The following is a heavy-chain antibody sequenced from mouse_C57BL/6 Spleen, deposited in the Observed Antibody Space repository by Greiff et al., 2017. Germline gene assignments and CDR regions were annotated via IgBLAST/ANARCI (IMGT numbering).Heavy chain of an antibody. CDR1: GFSLTSYG. D-gene: IGHD4-1*01. J-gene: IGHJ4*01. CDR2: IWRGGST. Sequence: VQLPESGPGLVQPSQSLSITCTVSGFSLTSYGVHWVRQSPGKGLEWLGVIWRGGSTDYNAAFMSKLSITQDNPKSQVFFKMNSLQADDTAIYSCAKINCDRDYAMDYWGQGTSVTVSS. CDR3: AKINCDRDYAMDY. V-gene: IGHV2-5*01.